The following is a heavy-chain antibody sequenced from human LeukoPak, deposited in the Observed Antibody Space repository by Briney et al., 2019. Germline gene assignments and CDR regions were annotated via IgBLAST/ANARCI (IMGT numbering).Heavy chain of an antibody. CDR1: GFTFRSYW. CDR3: AKGVRITMVRGAFDI. Sequence: PGGSLRLSCAASGFTFRSYWMSWVRQAPGKGLEWVANINQDGSEKYYVDSVKGRFTISRDNAKNSLYLQMNSLRAEDTALYYCAKGVRITMVRGAFDIWGQGTMVTVSS. CDR2: INQDGSEK. D-gene: IGHD3-10*01. V-gene: IGHV3-7*03. J-gene: IGHJ3*02.